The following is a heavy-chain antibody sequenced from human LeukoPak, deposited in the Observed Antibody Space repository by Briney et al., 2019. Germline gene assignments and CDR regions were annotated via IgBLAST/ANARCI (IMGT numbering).Heavy chain of an antibody. V-gene: IGHV4-61*08. CDR1: GGSISSGGYY. J-gene: IGHJ2*01. Sequence: PSETLSLTCTVSGGSISSGGYYWSWIRQPPGKGLEWIGYIYYSGSTNYNPSLKSRVTISVDTSKNQFSLKLRSVTAADTAVYYCAKDYEQQPSGGTYFGLWGRGTLVTVSS. CDR3: AKDYEQQPSGGTYFGL. CDR2: IYYSGST. D-gene: IGHD6-13*01.